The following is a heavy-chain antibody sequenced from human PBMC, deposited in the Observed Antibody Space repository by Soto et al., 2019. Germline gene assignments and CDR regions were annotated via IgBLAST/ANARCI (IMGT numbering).Heavy chain of an antibody. CDR3: ARIRDYYTSGRYYVFDY. Sequence: PSQTLTLTCSFSGFSLNTAGMRVSWVRQAPGKALEWLARIDWDDDKFYNTSLKARLTISKDTSKSQVVLTLTNMDPVDTATYYCARIRDYYTSGRYYVFDYWGQGTLVTVSS. CDR2: IDWDDDK. D-gene: IGHD3-10*01. V-gene: IGHV2-70*04. CDR1: GFSLNTAGMR. J-gene: IGHJ4*02.